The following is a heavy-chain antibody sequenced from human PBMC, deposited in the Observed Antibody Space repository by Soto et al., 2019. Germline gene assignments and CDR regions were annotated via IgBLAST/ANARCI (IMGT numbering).Heavy chain of an antibody. D-gene: IGHD1-7*01. CDR3: AREGLTGTIGLYYYYGMDV. CDR2: IYYSGST. V-gene: IGHV4-59*01. J-gene: IGHJ6*02. Sequence: QVQLQESGPGLVKPSETLSLTCTVSGGSISSYYWSWIRQPPGKGLEWIGYIYYSGSTNYNPSLKSRVTISVDTSKTQFSLKLSSVPAADTAVYYCAREGLTGTIGLYYYYGMDVWGQGTTVTVSS. CDR1: GGSISSYY.